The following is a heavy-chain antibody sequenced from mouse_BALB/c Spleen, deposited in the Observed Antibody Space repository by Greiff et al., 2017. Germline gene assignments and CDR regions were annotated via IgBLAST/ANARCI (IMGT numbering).Heavy chain of an antibody. CDR1: GYTFTSYV. D-gene: IGHD1-1*01. V-gene: IGHV1-14*01. Sequence: VQLQQSGPELVKPGASVKMSCKASGYTFTSYVMHWVKQKPGQGLEWIGYINPYNDGTKYNEKFKGKATLTSDKSSSTAYMELSSLTSEDSAVYYCAEYYGSSYDWYFDVWGAGTTVTVSS. CDR2: INPYNDGT. CDR3: AEYYGSSYDWYFDV. J-gene: IGHJ1*01.